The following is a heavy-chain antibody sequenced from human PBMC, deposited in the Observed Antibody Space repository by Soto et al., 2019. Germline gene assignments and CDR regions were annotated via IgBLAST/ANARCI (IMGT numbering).Heavy chain of an antibody. J-gene: IGHJ4*02. CDR1: GSTLSDYY. V-gene: IGHV3-11*01. CDR2: LSQSATAI. Sequence: QVQVVESGEGLASLGGSLRLSGQPPGSTLSDYYMGWVRQAPGKGLEWVSYLSQSATAIHYADSVRGRFTISRDNAKNSLYLQMSSLRAEDTAMYYCARWSSAFDHWGQGTLVTVSS. CDR3: ARWSSAFDH.